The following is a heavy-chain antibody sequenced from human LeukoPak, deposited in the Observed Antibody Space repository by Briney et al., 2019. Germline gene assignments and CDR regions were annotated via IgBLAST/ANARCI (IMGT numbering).Heavy chain of an antibody. Sequence: PGGSLRLSCAASGFTFSSYSMNWVRQAPGKGLEWVSAITGSADSTYYADSVKGRFTISRDNSKNTLYLQINSLRAEDTAIYYWAKEAAAAGFGLFDPWGQGTLVTVSS. CDR2: ITGSADST. J-gene: IGHJ5*02. CDR1: GFTFSSYS. V-gene: IGHV3-23*01. D-gene: IGHD6-13*01. CDR3: AKEAAAAGFGLFDP.